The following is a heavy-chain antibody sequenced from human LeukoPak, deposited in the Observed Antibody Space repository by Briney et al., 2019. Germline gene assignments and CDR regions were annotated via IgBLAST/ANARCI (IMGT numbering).Heavy chain of an antibody. Sequence: GGSLRLSCAASGFTVSSNYMSWVRQAPGKGLEWVSVIYSGGSTYYADSVKGRFTISRDNSKNTLYLQMNSLRAEDTAVYYCARDALPYYDFWSGSYYFDYWGQGTLVTVSS. CDR2: IYSGGST. D-gene: IGHD3-3*01. CDR3: ARDALPYYDFWSGSYYFDY. J-gene: IGHJ4*02. CDR1: GFTVSSNY. V-gene: IGHV3-53*01.